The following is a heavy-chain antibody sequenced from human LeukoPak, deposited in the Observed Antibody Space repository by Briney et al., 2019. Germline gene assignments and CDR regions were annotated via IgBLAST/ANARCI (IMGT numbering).Heavy chain of an antibody. CDR3: ATDGPLVPAAIIPY. V-gene: IGHV3-23*01. J-gene: IGHJ4*02. CDR2: ITGSDDRT. Sequence: GGSLSLSCAASGFTFSNSAMTWVRQAPGKGLEWVSTITGSDDRTYYADSVKGRFTISRDYSRNTLHFQMNSLRVEDTAVYYCATDGPLVPAAIIPYWGQGTLVTVSS. D-gene: IGHD2-2*01. CDR1: GFTFSNSA.